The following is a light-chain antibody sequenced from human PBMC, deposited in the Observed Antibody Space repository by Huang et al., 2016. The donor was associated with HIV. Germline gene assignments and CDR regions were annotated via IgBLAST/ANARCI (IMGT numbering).Light chain of an antibody. V-gene: IGKV1-9*01. Sequence: IQLTQSPSSLSASVGDRVTITCRASQGISSYLAWYQHKPVKAPKLLIYAASTLQSGVPSRFSGSGSGTDFTLTISSLQPEDFATYYCQQLNSYPRTFGQGTKVEIK. J-gene: IGKJ1*01. CDR2: AAS. CDR1: QGISSY. CDR3: QQLNSYPRT.